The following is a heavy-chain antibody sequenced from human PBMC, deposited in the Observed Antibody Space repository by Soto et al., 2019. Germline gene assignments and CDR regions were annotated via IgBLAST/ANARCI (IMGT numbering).Heavy chain of an antibody. D-gene: IGHD3-10*01. V-gene: IGHV4-38-2*01. CDR1: GYSISSGYY. CDR2: IYHSGST. J-gene: IGHJ3*02. CDR3: ARSRGTMVRGVILNDAFDI. Sequence: PSETLSLTCAVSGYSISSGYYWGWIRQPPGKGLEWIGSIYHSGSTYYNPSLKSRVTISVDTSKNQFSLKLSSVTAADTAVYYCARSRGTMVRGVILNDAFDIWGQGTMVTVSS.